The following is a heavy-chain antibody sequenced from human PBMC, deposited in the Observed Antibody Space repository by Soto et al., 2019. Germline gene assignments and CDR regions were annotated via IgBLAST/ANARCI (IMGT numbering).Heavy chain of an antibody. CDR1: GGSFSDFA. CDR3: ARGGSVAVPAALSSYDCSTNYRFNS. Sequence: QVQLAQSGAEVRKPGSSVKVSCRASGGSFSDFAFSWVRQAPGQGLEWMGGIIPMFATTKYAQRFQGRVTITADASTSTVYLALSSLTSDDSAVYYCARGGSVAVPAALSSYDCSTNYRFNSGGQVTLGSVS. V-gene: IGHV1-69*01. J-gene: IGHJ4*02. D-gene: IGHD2-2*01. CDR2: IIPMFATT.